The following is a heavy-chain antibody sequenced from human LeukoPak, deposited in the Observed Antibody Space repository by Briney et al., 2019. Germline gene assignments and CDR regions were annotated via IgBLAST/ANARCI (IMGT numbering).Heavy chain of an antibody. CDR1: GGSIGNYY. CDR2: IYYSGST. CDR3: ARRAYCGGDCFDY. J-gene: IGHJ4*02. D-gene: IGHD2-21*01. V-gene: IGHV4-59*01. Sequence: SETLSLTCTVSGGSIGNYYWTLIRQPPGKGLEWIGYIYYSGSTNYNPSLKSRVTISVDTSKNQFSLKLSSVTAADTAVYYCARRAYCGGDCFDYWGQGTLVTVSS.